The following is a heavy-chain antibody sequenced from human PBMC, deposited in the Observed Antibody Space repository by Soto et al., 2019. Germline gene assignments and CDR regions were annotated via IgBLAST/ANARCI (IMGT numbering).Heavy chain of an antibody. J-gene: IGHJ6*02. CDR2: IYYSGGT. CDR1: GGSVNSGGYH. CDR3: ARAPIPNWNYYGMDV. D-gene: IGHD1-1*01. V-gene: IGHV4-31*03. Sequence: SETLSLTCTVSGGSVNSGGYHWSWIRQHPGKGLEWIGDIYYSGGTYYNPSLKSRVTISIDTSTNHFSLHLSALTAADTAVYYCARAPIPNWNYYGMDVWGQGTTVNVSS.